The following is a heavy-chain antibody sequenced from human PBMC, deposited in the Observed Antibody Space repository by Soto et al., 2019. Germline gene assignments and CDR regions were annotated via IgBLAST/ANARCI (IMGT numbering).Heavy chain of an antibody. V-gene: IGHV3-23*01. CDR2: ISGSGGST. Sequence: PGGSLRLSCAASGFTFSSYAMSWVRQAPGKGLEWVSAISGSGGSTYYADSVKGRFTISRDNSKNTLYLQMNSLRAEDTAVYYCAPRPAGNAYCGGDCEGAFDYWGQGTLVTVSS. CDR1: GFTFSSYA. D-gene: IGHD2-21*02. CDR3: APRPAGNAYCGGDCEGAFDY. J-gene: IGHJ4*02.